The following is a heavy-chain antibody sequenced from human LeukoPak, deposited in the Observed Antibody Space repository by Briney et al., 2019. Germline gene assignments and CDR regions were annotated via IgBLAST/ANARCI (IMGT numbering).Heavy chain of an antibody. CDR1: GFPFNIYG. Sequence: PGGSLRLSCAASGFPFNIYGMSWVRQAPGKGLEWVSSVGGGKDIHYAESVKGRFTGSRDDAKSTVYLQMNGLRVEDTAIYFCAKDATPGNSIWDHFDSWGQGTLVTVSS. CDR2: VGGGKDI. J-gene: IGHJ4*02. V-gene: IGHV3-23*01. CDR3: AKDATPGNSIWDHFDS. D-gene: IGHD1-7*01.